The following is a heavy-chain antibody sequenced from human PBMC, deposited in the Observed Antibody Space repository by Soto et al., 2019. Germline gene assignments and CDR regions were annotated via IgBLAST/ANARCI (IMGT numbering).Heavy chain of an antibody. D-gene: IGHD3-22*01. Sequence: QVQLQESGPGLVKPSETLSLTCTVSGGSVSSGSYYWSWIRQPPGKGLEWIGYIYYSGSTNYNPSLKSRVTRSVDTSKNQFSLKLSSVTAADTAVYYCARGTDSSGYYNGAPFDYWGQGTLVTVSS. V-gene: IGHV4-61*01. CDR1: GGSVSSGSYY. CDR2: IYYSGST. J-gene: IGHJ4*02. CDR3: ARGTDSSGYYNGAPFDY.